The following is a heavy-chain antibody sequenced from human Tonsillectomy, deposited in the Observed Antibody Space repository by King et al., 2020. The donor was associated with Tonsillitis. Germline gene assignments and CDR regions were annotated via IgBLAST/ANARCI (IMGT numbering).Heavy chain of an antibody. CDR3: ARGHMVLMVYAASSFDY. V-gene: IGHV1-2*02. CDR2: INPNSGGT. Sequence: VQLVESGAEVKKPGASVKVSCKASGYTFTGYYMHWVRQAPGQGLEWMGWINPNSGGTNYAQKFQGRVTMTRDTSVSTAYMELSRLRSDDTAVYYCARGHMVLMVYAASSFDYWGQGTLVTVSS. CDR1: GYTFTGYY. J-gene: IGHJ4*02. D-gene: IGHD2-8*01.